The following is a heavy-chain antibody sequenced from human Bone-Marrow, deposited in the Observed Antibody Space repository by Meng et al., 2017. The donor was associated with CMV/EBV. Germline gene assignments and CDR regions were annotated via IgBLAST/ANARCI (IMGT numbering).Heavy chain of an antibody. CDR3: AILIEYSSSSPFDI. CDR1: GGTFSSYA. J-gene: IGHJ3*02. Sequence: ASVKVSCKASGGTFSSYAISWVRQAPGQGLEWMGGINPNSGGTNYAQKFQGRVTMTRDTSIRTAYMELSRLRSDDTAVYYCAILIEYSSSSPFDIWGQGTMVTVSS. CDR2: INPNSGGT. D-gene: IGHD6-6*01. V-gene: IGHV1-2*02.